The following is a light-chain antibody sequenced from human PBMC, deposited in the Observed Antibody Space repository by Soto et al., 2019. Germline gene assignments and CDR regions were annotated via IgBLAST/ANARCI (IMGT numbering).Light chain of an antibody. CDR1: QSVSSK. V-gene: IGKV3-15*01. CDR2: GAS. CDR3: HQYGGSPGT. J-gene: IGKJ1*01. Sequence: EIVMTQSPATLSVSPGEGATLSCRASQSVSSKLAWYQQKPGQAPRLLIYGASTRATGIPARFSGSGSGTEFPLIISSLQSEDFAVYYCHQYGGSPGTLGQGTKVDIK.